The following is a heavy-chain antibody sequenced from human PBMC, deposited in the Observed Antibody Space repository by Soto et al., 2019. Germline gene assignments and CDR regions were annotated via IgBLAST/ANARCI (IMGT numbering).Heavy chain of an antibody. D-gene: IGHD4-17*01. J-gene: IGHJ4*02. CDR2: ISYDGSNK. V-gene: IGHV3-30*18. CDR1: GFTFSSYG. CDR3: AKDRGTTVTLDY. Sequence: QVQLVESGGGVVQPGRSLRLSCAASGFTFSSYGMHWVRQAPGKGLEWVAVISYDGSNKYYADSVKGRFTISRDNSKNTLYLQMNSLRAEDTAVYYCAKDRGTTVTLDYWGQGTLVTVSS.